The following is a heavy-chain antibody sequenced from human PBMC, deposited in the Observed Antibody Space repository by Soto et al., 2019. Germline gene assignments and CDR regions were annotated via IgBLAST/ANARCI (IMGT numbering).Heavy chain of an antibody. Sequence: LSLTCTVSGVSVSRDYQWIWIRQPPGKGLEWIGHISYSGSPYYHPSLRSRLSISVDTSKNQFSLKVKSVTAADTAVYYCARAWDFWGQGTLVTVSS. V-gene: IGHV4-30-4*01. D-gene: IGHD1-26*01. CDR2: ISYSGSP. CDR3: ARAWDF. CDR1: GVSVSRDYQ. J-gene: IGHJ1*01.